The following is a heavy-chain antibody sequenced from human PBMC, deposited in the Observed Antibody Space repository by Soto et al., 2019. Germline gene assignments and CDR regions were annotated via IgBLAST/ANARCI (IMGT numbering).Heavy chain of an antibody. CDR2: IYWDDDK. J-gene: IGHJ4*02. Sequence: QITLKESGPTLVNPTQTLTLTCTCSGFSLSTGGVAVGWIRQPPGKALEWLALIYWDDDKHYSPSLKSRLTITKDTSKNLVVLTMSNMDPVDTGTYYCAHKYSYGPGYFDYWGQGTLVTVSS. CDR3: AHKYSYGPGYFDY. D-gene: IGHD5-18*01. V-gene: IGHV2-5*02. CDR1: GFSLSTGGVA.